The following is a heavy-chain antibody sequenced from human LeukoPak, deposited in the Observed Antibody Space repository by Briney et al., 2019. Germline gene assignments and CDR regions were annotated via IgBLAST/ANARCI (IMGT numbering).Heavy chain of an antibody. CDR1: GYTFTGYY. D-gene: IGHD3-10*01. Sequence: ASAKVSCKASGYTFTGYYMHWVRQAPGQGLEWMGWINPNSGNTGYAQKFQGRVTMTRNTSISTAYMELSSLRSEDTAVYYCARSYYGSGSYYFDYWGQGTLVTVSS. CDR3: ARSYYGSGSYYFDY. V-gene: IGHV1-8*02. CDR2: INPNSGNT. J-gene: IGHJ4*02.